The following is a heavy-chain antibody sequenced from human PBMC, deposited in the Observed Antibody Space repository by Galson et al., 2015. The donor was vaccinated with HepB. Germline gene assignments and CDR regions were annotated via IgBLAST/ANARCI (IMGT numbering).Heavy chain of an antibody. Sequence: SLRLSCAASGFTFSSYAMSWVRQAPGKGLEWVSAISGSGGSTYYADSVKGRFTISRDNSKNTLYLQMNSLRAEDTAVYYCATTPSKSYSGSDYWGQGTLVTVSS. CDR2: ISGSGGST. D-gene: IGHD5-12*01. CDR3: ATTPSKSYSGSDY. V-gene: IGHV3-23*01. J-gene: IGHJ4*02. CDR1: GFTFSSYA.